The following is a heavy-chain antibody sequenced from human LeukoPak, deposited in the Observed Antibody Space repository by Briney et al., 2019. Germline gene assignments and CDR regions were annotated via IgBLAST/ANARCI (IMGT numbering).Heavy chain of an antibody. CDR3: AKASGSSTSCQWYCYYYMDV. CDR1: GFTFSSYG. J-gene: IGHJ6*03. V-gene: IGHV3-30*02. D-gene: IGHD2-2*01. Sequence: PGGSLRLSCAASGFTFSSYGMHWVRQAPGKGLEWVAFIRYDGSNKYYADSVKGRFTISRDKSKNTLYLQMNSLRAEDTAVCYCAKASGSSTSCQWYCYYYMDVWGKGTTVTISS. CDR2: IRYDGSNK.